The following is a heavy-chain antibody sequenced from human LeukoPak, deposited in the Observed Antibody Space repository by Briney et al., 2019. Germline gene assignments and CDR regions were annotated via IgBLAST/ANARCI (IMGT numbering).Heavy chain of an antibody. CDR2: IKYDGSQK. D-gene: IGHD1-14*01. V-gene: IGHV3-7*01. Sequence: PGGSLRLSCAASGFTFSDYYINWIRQAPGKGLEWVANIKYDGSQKDYLDSVKGRFTISRDNAKNSMFLEMNGLRVEDTAVYYCARDGRTTMDVWGRGTTVIVSS. CDR3: ARDGRTTMDV. J-gene: IGHJ6*02. CDR1: GFTFSDYY.